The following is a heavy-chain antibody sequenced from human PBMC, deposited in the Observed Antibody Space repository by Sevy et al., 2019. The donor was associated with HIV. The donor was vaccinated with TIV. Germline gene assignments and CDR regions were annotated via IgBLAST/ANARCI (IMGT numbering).Heavy chain of an antibody. CDR2: VYSGGAT. CDR1: GFTLTNEF. V-gene: IGHV3-53*01. D-gene: IGHD2-15*01. J-gene: IGHJ6*02. Sequence: GGSLRLSCAVSGFTLTNEFFSWVRQAPGKGLEWVAVVYSGGATYYADSVNGRFTISRDKSKSTLFLQMKSLRAGDTCVYYIARVGYCRGGSCFSEFYYAMDVWGQGTTVTVSS. CDR3: ARVGYCRGGSCFSEFYYAMDV.